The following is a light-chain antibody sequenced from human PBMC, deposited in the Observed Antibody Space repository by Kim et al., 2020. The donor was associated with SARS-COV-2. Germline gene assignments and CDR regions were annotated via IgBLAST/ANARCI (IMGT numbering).Light chain of an antibody. V-gene: IGLV1-47*02. Sequence: GQWFTTSCSGSSSNIGSNYVYWYQQLPGTAPKLLIYSNNQRPSGVPDRFSGSKSGTSASLAISGLRSEDEADYYCAAWDDSLSGYVFGTGTKVTVL. CDR3: AAWDDSLSGYV. CDR2: SNN. J-gene: IGLJ1*01. CDR1: SSNIGSNY.